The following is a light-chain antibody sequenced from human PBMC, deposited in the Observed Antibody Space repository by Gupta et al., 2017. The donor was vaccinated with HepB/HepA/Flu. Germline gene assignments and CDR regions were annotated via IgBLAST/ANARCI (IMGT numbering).Light chain of an antibody. V-gene: IGLV1-47*02. CDR3: EEWDDSLSGWV. CDR2: SNN. J-gene: IGLJ3*02. Sequence: QSVLTQPPSASGTPGQSVTISCSGSRSNIGTSSVYLYHQIPGPDPKDLIHSNNQRPSGVHDRFAGSKSGTAASLAISGLRSEDEAEYYCEEWDDSLSGWVFGGGTKLTVL. CDR1: RSNIGTSS.